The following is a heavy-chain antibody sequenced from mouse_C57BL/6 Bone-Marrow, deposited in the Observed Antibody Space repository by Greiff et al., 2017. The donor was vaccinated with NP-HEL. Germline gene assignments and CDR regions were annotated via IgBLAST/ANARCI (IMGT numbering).Heavy chain of an antibody. CDR1: GYTFPSYG. Sequence: VQLQESGAELARPGASVKLSCKASGYTFPSYGISWVKQRTGQGLEWIGEIYPRSGNTYYNEKFKGKATLTADKSSSTAYMELRSLPSEDSAVYFCARSPQLGPDYWGKGTTLTVSS. CDR2: IYPRSGNT. V-gene: IGHV1-81*01. J-gene: IGHJ2*01. D-gene: IGHD4-1*02. CDR3: ARSPQLGPDY.